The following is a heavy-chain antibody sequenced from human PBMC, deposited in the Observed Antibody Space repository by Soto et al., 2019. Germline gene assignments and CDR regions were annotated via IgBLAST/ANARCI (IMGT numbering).Heavy chain of an antibody. CDR2: ISAYNGNT. V-gene: IGHV1-18*04. D-gene: IGHD3-10*01. J-gene: IGHJ4*02. CDR1: GCTFTSDG. CDR3: ARDKIEWFGEALDY. Sequence: GPSVTVSCRAAGCTFTSDGISWVRQAPGQGLEWMGWISAYNGNTNYAQKLQGRVTMTTDTSTSTAYMELRSLRSDDTAVYYCARDKIEWFGEALDYWGQGTLGTVSA.